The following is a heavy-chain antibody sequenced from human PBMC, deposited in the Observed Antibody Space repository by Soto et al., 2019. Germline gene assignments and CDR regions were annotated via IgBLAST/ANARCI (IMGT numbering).Heavy chain of an antibody. CDR2: ISYDGSNK. CDR1: GFTFSSYA. CDR3: ARDGGRAVAGKAGNSDY. Sequence: QVQLVESGGGVVQPGRSLRLSCAASGFTFSSYAMHWVRQAPCKVREWGAVISYDGSNKYYADYVKGRFTISRDNSKNTLYLQMNSLRSEDTAVYYCARDGGRAVAGKAGNSDYWGQGTMVTVSS. J-gene: IGHJ4*02. D-gene: IGHD6-19*01. V-gene: IGHV3-30-3*01.